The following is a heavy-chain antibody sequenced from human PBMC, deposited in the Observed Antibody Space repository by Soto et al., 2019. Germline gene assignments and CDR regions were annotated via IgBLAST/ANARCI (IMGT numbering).Heavy chain of an antibody. CDR2: ISACNCCT. Sequence: QVQLLQSGAEVKKPGASVKVSCKASGYTFSNYGITWVRQAPGQGLEWMGWISACNCCTHYTQRLQGRVTMTTDTSTSTAYMERRGLRSDDTAVYYCARVRKIVGYFFYYMDVWGKETTVTVSS. CDR3: ARVRKIVGYFFYYMDV. D-gene: IGHD3-16*02. CDR1: GYTFSNYG. J-gene: IGHJ6*03. V-gene: IGHV1-18*01.